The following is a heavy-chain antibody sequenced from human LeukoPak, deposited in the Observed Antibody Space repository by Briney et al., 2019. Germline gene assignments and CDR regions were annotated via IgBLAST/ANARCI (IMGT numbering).Heavy chain of an antibody. Sequence: ASVKVSCKASGYTFTSYYMHWVRQAPGQGLEWMGIINPSGGSTSYAQKFQGRVTMTRDTSTSTVYMELSSLRSEDTAVYYCARGARTYYYDSSGYGLDYWGQGTLVTVSS. V-gene: IGHV1-46*01. CDR2: INPSGGST. D-gene: IGHD3-22*01. J-gene: IGHJ4*02. CDR1: GYTFTSYY. CDR3: ARGARTYYYDSSGYGLDY.